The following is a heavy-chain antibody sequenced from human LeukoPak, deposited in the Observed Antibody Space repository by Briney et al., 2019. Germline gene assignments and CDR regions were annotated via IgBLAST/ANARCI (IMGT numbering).Heavy chain of an antibody. Sequence: SETLSLTCTVSGYSISSGYYWGWIRQPPGKGLEWIGSIYHSGSTYYNPSLKSRVTISVDTSKNQFSLKLSSVTAADTAVYYCARNSYGDYVHPVDYWGQGTLVTASS. CDR2: IYHSGST. V-gene: IGHV4-38-2*02. CDR1: GYSISSGYY. D-gene: IGHD4-17*01. J-gene: IGHJ4*02. CDR3: ARNSYGDYVHPVDY.